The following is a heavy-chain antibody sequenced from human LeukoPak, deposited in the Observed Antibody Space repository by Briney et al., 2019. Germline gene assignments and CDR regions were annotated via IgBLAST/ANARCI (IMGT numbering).Heavy chain of an antibody. CDR1: GFTFSSYA. CDR2: ISYDGSNK. D-gene: IGHD6-13*01. J-gene: IGHJ6*02. V-gene: IGHV3-30-3*01. CDR3: ARFLRSPYIAAAGPYYYYYGMDV. Sequence: GGSLRLSCAASGFTFSSYAMHWVRQAPGKGLEWVAVISYDGSNKYYADSVKGRFTISRDNSKNSLYLQMNSLRAEDTAVYYCARFLRSPYIAAAGPYYYYYGMDVWGQGTTVTVSS.